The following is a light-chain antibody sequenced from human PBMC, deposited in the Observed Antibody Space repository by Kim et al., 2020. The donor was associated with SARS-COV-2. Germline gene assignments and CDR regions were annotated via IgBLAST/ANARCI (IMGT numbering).Light chain of an antibody. Sequence: EIVLTQSPGTLSLSPGERATLSCRASQSVSSSYLAWYQQKPGQAPRLLIYGASSRATGIPDRFSGSGSGTDFTLTISRLEPEDIAVYYCEQYGSSPRFTFGPRTKVDIK. CDR3: EQYGSSPRFT. J-gene: IGKJ3*01. V-gene: IGKV3-20*01. CDR1: QSVSSSY. CDR2: GAS.